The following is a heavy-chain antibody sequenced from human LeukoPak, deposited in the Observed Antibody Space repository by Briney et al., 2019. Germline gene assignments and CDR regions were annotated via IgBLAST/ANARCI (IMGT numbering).Heavy chain of an antibody. CDR1: GYTFTSYD. CDR3: AREDNWNQGHY. D-gene: IGHD1-20*01. J-gene: IGHJ4*02. Sequence: ASVKVSCKASGYTFTSYDINWARQATGQGLEWMGWMNPNSGNTGYAQKFQGRVTMTRNTSISTTYMELSSLRSEDTAVYYCAREDNWNQGHYWGQGTLVTVSS. CDR2: MNPNSGNT. V-gene: IGHV1-8*01.